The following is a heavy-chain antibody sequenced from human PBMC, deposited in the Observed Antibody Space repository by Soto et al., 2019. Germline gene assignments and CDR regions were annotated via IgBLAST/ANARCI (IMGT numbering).Heavy chain of an antibody. CDR2: IYYSGST. J-gene: IGHJ4*02. CDR1: GGSISSGDYY. D-gene: IGHD4-17*01. V-gene: IGHV4-30-4*01. CDR3: ARATVVTKRWKPFDY. Sequence: PSEILSLTCTVSGGSISSGDYYWSWIRQPPGKGLEWIGYIYYSGSTYYNPSLKSRVTISVDTSKNQFSLKLSSVTAADTAVYYCARATVVTKRWKPFDYWGQGTLVTVSS.